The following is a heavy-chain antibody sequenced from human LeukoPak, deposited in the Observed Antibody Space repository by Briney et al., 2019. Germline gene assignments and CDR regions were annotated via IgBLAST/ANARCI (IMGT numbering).Heavy chain of an antibody. Sequence: GASVRVSCKASGYTFTSYDINWVRQATGQGLEWMGWMNPNSGNTDYAQKLQGRVTMTRNNSISTAYMELSSLRSEDTAVYYCARVSITMVRGLPPNWFVPWGQGTLVTVSS. CDR2: MNPNSGNT. J-gene: IGHJ5*02. CDR1: GYTFTSYD. CDR3: ARVSITMVRGLPPNWFVP. V-gene: IGHV1-8*01. D-gene: IGHD3-10*01.